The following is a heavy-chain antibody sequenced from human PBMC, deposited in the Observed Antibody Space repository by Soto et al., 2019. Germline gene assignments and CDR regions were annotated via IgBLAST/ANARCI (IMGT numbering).Heavy chain of an antibody. CDR1: GDSVSSYSAA. D-gene: IGHD3-10*01. Sequence: SQTLSLTCAISGDSVSSYSAAWNWIRQSPSGGLEWLGRTYYRSRFFSDYAESVKSRIVINPDTSKNQFSLQLKSVTPEDTAVYYCVRDRYSSSGWFDPWGQGTPVTVSS. V-gene: IGHV6-1*01. CDR3: VRDRYSSSGWFDP. J-gene: IGHJ5*02. CDR2: TYYRSRFFS.